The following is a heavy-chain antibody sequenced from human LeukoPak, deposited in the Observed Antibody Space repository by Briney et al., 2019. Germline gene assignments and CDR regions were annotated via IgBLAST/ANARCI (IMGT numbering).Heavy chain of an antibody. CDR3: ARHSGSSWFDPFDI. J-gene: IGHJ3*02. CDR1: GGSISSSTYY. Sequence: PSETLSLTCSVSGGSISSSTYYWGWIRQPPGKGLEWIGSMYYGGNTYSNPTLKSRVTISADTSKNRFSLKLSSVTAADTATYFCARHSGSSWFDPFDIWGQGTMVTVSS. CDR2: MYYGGNT. V-gene: IGHV4-39*01. D-gene: IGHD6-13*01.